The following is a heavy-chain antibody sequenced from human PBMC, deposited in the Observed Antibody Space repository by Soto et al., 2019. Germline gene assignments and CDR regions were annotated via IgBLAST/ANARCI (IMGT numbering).Heavy chain of an antibody. V-gene: IGHV1-69*13. CDR3: ARGFPWVSGSYQYYSYYGMDV. D-gene: IGHD1-26*01. Sequence: ASVKVSCKASGGTFSSYAISWVRQAPGQGLEWMGGIIPIFGTANYAQKFQGRVTITADESTSTAYMELSSLRSEDTAVYYCARGFPWVSGSYQYYSYYGMDVWGQGTTVTVSS. J-gene: IGHJ6*02. CDR1: GGTFSSYA. CDR2: IIPIFGTA.